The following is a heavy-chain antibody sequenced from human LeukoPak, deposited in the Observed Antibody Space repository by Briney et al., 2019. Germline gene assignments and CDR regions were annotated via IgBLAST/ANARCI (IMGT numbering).Heavy chain of an antibody. V-gene: IGHV4-39*01. Sequence: SETLSLTCTVSAGSISSSSYYWGWIRQPPGKGLEWIGSIYYSGSTYYNPSLKSRVTISVGTSKNPFSLKLSSVTAADTAVYYCARVGYCSSTSCPRGAVDYWGQGTLVTVRS. CDR3: ARVGYCSSTSCPRGAVDY. CDR1: AGSISSSSYY. CDR2: IYYSGST. J-gene: IGHJ4*02. D-gene: IGHD2-2*01.